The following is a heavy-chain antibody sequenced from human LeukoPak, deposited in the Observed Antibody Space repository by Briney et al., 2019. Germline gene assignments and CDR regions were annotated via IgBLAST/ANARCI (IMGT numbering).Heavy chain of an antibody. V-gene: IGHV3-23*01. J-gene: IGHJ6*03. CDR2: ISGSGGST. CDR3: ARSNDFWSGPLRNYYYYMDV. CDR1: GFIFSSYA. Sequence: GGSLRLSCAASGFIFSSYAMSWVRQAPGKGLEWVSTISGSGGSTYYADSAKGRFTISRDNSKNTVYLQMNSLRPEDTAIYYCARSNDFWSGPLRNYYYYMDVWGKGTTVTVSS. D-gene: IGHD3-3*01.